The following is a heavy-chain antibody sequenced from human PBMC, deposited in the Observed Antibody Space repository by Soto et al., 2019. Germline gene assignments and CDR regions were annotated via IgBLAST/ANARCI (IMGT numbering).Heavy chain of an antibody. CDR3: AGGLTSPTHYFDY. V-gene: IGHV4-39*01. CDR2: IYYSGST. J-gene: IGHJ4*02. CDR1: GGSISSSSYY. Sequence: SETLSLTCTVSGGSISSSSYYWGWIRQPPGKGLEWIGSIYYSGSTYYNPSLKSRVTISVDTSKNQFSLKLGSVTAADTAVYYCAGGLTSPTHYFDYWGQGTPVTVSS. D-gene: IGHD2-2*01.